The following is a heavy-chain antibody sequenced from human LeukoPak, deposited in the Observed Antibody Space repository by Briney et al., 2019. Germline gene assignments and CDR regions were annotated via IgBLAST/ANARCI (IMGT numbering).Heavy chain of an antibody. CDR3: AKDSASSGYCYDGGFDY. D-gene: IGHD3-22*01. Sequence: GRSLRLSCAASGFTFDDYAMHWVRQAPGKGLEWVSGISWNSGSIGYADSVKGRFTISRDNAKNSLYLQMNSLRAEDTALYYCAKDSASSGYCYDGGFDYWGQGTLVTVSS. V-gene: IGHV3-9*01. CDR2: ISWNSGSI. J-gene: IGHJ4*02. CDR1: GFTFDDYA.